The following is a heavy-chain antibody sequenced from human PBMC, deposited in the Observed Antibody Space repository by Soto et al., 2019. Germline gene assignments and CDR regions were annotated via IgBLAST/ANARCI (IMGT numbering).Heavy chain of an antibody. V-gene: IGHV1-46*01. CDR3: ATDGDSADYGY. J-gene: IGHJ4*02. D-gene: IGHD2-21*01. Sequence: GSVKVSCKASGYSFTSYYMHWVRRAPGQGLEWMGGINPRCARTSYAQKFKGRLTIYADKSTGTAYMEMTSLRSEDTAVYYCATDGDSADYGYWGQGTLVTVSS. CDR1: GYSFTSYY. CDR2: INPRCART.